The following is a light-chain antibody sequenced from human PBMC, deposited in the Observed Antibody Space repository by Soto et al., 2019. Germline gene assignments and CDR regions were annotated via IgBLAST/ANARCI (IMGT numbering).Light chain of an antibody. J-gene: IGKJ4*01. Sequence: EIVLTQSPGTLSLSPGERATLSCRASQSVADNYLAWYQQKPGQPPRLLIYDTSTRATGVPARFSGSRSGPEFTLTINSLQSEDFAIYYCQPYNNWPLTFGGGTKVESK. CDR3: QPYNNWPLT. CDR2: DTS. CDR1: QSVADN. V-gene: IGKV3-15*01.